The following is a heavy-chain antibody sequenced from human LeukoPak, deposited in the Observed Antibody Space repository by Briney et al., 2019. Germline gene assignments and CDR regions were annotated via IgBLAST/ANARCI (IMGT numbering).Heavy chain of an antibody. D-gene: IGHD3-3*01. Sequence: GASVKVSCKASGYTFTSYDINWVRQATGQGLEWMGWISAYNGNTNYAQKLQGRVTMTTDTSTSTAYMELRSLRSDDTAVYYCARDAAYYDFWSGYYMGIHDYWGQGTLVTVSS. J-gene: IGHJ4*02. CDR2: ISAYNGNT. CDR3: ARDAAYYDFWSGYYMGIHDY. V-gene: IGHV1-18*01. CDR1: GYTFTSYD.